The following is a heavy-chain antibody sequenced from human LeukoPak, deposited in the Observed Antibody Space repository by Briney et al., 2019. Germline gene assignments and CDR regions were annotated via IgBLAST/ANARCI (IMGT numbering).Heavy chain of an antibody. D-gene: IGHD3-10*01. Sequence: GGSLRLSCAASGFTFSDYYMSWIRQAPGKGLEWVSYISSSGSTIYYADSVKGRFTISRDNAKNSLYLQMNSLRAEDTAVYYCARDPAYYGSGSYYFPGPLFDPWGQGTLVTVSS. CDR1: GFTFSDYY. CDR3: ARDPAYYGSGSYYFPGPLFDP. CDR2: ISSSGSTI. V-gene: IGHV3-11*01. J-gene: IGHJ5*02.